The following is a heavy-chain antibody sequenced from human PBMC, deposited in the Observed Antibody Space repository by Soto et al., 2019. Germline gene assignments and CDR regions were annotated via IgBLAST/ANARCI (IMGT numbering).Heavy chain of an antibody. CDR3: ARGGVVVVVAATPVLSQFDF. Sequence: SVKVSCKASGGTFSSYALSWVRQAPGQGLEWMGVIIPIFGTANYAQKFQGRVTITADESTSTAYMELSSLRSEDTAVYYCARGGVVVVVAATPVLSQFDFWGQGTLVTVAS. CDR1: GGTFSSYA. CDR2: IIPIFGTA. V-gene: IGHV1-69*13. D-gene: IGHD2-15*01. J-gene: IGHJ4*02.